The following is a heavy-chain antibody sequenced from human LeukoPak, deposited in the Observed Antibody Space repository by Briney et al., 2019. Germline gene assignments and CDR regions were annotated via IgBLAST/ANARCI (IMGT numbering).Heavy chain of an antibody. D-gene: IGHD3-3*01. CDR1: SGSISSYY. V-gene: IGHV4-59*01. CDR3: SRITIFGVAGYYMDV. Sequence: PSETLSLTCTVSSGSISSYYWSWIRQAPGKGLEWIGYIYYSGSTNYNPSLKSRVTISVDTSKNQFSLKLSSVTAADTAVYYCSRITIFGVAGYYMDVWGKGITVTVSS. CDR2: IYYSGST. J-gene: IGHJ6*03.